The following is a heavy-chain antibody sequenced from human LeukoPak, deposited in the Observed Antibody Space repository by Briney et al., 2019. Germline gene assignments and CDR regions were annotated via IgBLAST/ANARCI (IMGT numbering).Heavy chain of an antibody. J-gene: IGHJ4*02. CDR2: IYSGGST. CDR1: GFTVSSNY. Sequence: GGSLRLSCAASGFTVSSNYMSWVRQAPGKGLEWVSVIYSGGSTYYADSVKGRFTISRDNSKNTLYLQMNSLRAEDTAVYYCAGLPAYYDTSGFYFDYWGQGTLVTVSS. V-gene: IGHV3-66*04. D-gene: IGHD3-22*01. CDR3: AGLPAYYDTSGFYFDY.